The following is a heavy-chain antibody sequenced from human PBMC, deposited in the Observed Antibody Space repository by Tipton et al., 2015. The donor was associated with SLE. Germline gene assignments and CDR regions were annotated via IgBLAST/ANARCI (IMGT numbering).Heavy chain of an antibody. CDR2: IYYTGNT. V-gene: IGHV4-59*07. CDR1: GGSISSYH. Sequence: TLSLTCTVSGGSISSYHWNWIRQPPGKGLEWIGYIYYTGNTNYNPSLKGRVTILLDTSNFRFSLRLSSVTPADTAVYYCAGGGPYDYFDPWGQGTLVTVSS. J-gene: IGHJ5*02. CDR3: AGGGPYDYFDP. D-gene: IGHD5-12*01.